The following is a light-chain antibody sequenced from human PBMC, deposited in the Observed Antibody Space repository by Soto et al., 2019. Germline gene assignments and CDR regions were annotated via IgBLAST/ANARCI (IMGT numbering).Light chain of an antibody. Sequence: DIHMTQSPSTLSASVGDRVTITCRASPSVSYWLAWYQQKPGKAPKLLIHDASSLESGVPSRFRGGGSGQEFTLTISGLQPDDFATYYCQQYGFSFGPGTKVEMK. J-gene: IGKJ3*01. V-gene: IGKV1-5*01. CDR2: DAS. CDR3: QQYGFS. CDR1: PSVSYW.